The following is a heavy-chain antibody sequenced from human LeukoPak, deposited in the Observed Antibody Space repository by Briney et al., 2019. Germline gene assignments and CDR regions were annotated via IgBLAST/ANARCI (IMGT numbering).Heavy chain of an antibody. CDR3: ARGRITMVRGVQYYFDY. V-gene: IGHV3-23*01. J-gene: IGHJ4*02. D-gene: IGHD3-10*01. Sequence: GGSLRLSCSASGFTFSNSAMSWVRQAPGKGLEWLSAISDTAGNTYYAESVKGRFSISRDNAKNSLYLQMNSLRAEDTAVYYCARGRITMVRGVQYYFDYWGQGTLVTVSS. CDR2: ISDTAGNT. CDR1: GFTFSNSA.